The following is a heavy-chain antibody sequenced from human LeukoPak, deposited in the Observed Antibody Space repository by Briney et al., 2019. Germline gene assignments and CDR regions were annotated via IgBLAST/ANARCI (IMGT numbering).Heavy chain of an antibody. CDR2: VYTDGST. J-gene: IGHJ4*02. D-gene: IGHD1-26*01. CDR1: GFTVTSNY. V-gene: IGHV3-53*05. CDR3: AKDRFARPDSGSYLDY. Sequence: PGGSLRLSCAASGFTVTSNYMSWVRQAPGKGLEWVSVVYTDGSTYYADSVKGRFTISRDYSKNTLYLQMNSLRAEDTAVYYCAKDRFARPDSGSYLDYWGQGTLVTVSS.